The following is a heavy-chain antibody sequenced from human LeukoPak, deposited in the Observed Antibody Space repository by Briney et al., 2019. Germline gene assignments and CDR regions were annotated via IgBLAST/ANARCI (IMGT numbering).Heavy chain of an antibody. J-gene: IGHJ4*02. V-gene: IGHV4-59*11. CDR3: ARTTVTTFDY. D-gene: IGHD4-17*01. Sequence: SETLSLTCIVSGVSIRSHYWSWIRQPPGEGLEWIGYIYYSGSTNYNPSLKSRVTISLDTSKNQFSLKLNSVTTADTAVYYCARTTVTTFDYWGQGTLVTVSS. CDR1: GVSIRSHY. CDR2: IYYSGST.